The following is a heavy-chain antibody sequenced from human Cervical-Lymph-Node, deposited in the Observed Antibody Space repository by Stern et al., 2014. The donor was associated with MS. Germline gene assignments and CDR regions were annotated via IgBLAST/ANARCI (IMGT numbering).Heavy chain of an antibody. CDR3: ATSAGFYSAMDV. D-gene: IGHD2-21*01. J-gene: IGHJ6*02. V-gene: IGHV1-69*01. Sequence: QVQLGQSGAEVKKPGSSVKVSCRTSGGPFSNSAFSWIRQAPGQGLEWMGAIIPIFGTATYAQRFQGRVTISAHESTNTAYMELSSLRSEDTAVYYCATSAGFYSAMDVWGPGTTVAVSS. CDR1: GGPFSNSA. CDR2: IIPIFGTA.